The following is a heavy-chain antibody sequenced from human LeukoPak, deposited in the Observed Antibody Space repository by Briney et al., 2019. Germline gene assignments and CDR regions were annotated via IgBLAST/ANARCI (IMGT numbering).Heavy chain of an antibody. D-gene: IGHD2-2*01. V-gene: IGHV1-46*03. J-gene: IGHJ4*02. CDR2: VSGSGVNT. Sequence: GASVKVSCKASGYMFISYNMQWVRQAPGQDLEWMGMVSGSGVNTKYAQKFRDRVTMTSDTSTSTVYMELSSLTSDDTAVYYCARDQHYATDYWGQGTLVTV. CDR1: GYMFISYN. CDR3: ARDQHYATDY.